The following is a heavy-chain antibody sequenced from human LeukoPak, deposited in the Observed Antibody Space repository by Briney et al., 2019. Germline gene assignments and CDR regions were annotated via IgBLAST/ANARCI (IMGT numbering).Heavy chain of an antibody. D-gene: IGHD5-12*01. Sequence: ASVKVSCKASGYTFIGYYMHWVRQAPGQGLEWMGRINPNSGGTNYAQKFQGRVTMTRDTSISTAYMELSRLRSDDTAVYYCARESGYVLRGAFDIWGQGTMVTVSS. CDR2: INPNSGGT. CDR3: ARESGYVLRGAFDI. J-gene: IGHJ3*02. CDR1: GYTFIGYY. V-gene: IGHV1-2*06.